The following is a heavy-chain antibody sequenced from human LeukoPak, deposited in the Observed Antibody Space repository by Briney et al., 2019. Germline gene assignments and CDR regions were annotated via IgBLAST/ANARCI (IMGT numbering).Heavy chain of an antibody. J-gene: IGHJ4*02. CDR1: GYTFTSYS. CDR3: Y. V-gene: IGHV7-4-1*01. Sequence: ASVKVSCKASGYTFTSYSMNWVRQAPGQGLEYMGWINANTGNPTYAQGFTGRFVFSLDTSVSTTYYCARAYQRLGELSLPNYWGQGTLVTVSS. CDR2: INANTGNP. D-gene: IGHD3-16*02.